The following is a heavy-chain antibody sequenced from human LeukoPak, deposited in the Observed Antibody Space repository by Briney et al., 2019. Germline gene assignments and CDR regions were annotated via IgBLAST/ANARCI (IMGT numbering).Heavy chain of an antibody. CDR2: IRSKADSYAT. D-gene: IGHD4-17*01. CDR1: AFTFSGSA. CDR3: TRPSHSYGSDAFDI. Sequence: GGSLKLSCAASAFTFSGSAMHWVRQASGKGLEWIGRIRSKADSYATANAASVKGRFTISRDDSKNTAYLQMNSLKAEDTAVYYCTRPSHSYGSDAFDIWGQGTMVTVSS. V-gene: IGHV3-73*01. J-gene: IGHJ3*02.